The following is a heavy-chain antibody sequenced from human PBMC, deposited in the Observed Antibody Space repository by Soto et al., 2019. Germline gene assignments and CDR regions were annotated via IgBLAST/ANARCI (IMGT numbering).Heavy chain of an antibody. J-gene: IGHJ4*02. CDR2: ITSSGTTV. Sequence: EVHLVESGGGLVQPGGSLRLSCAASGFTFSRYSLNWVRQAPGKGLEWVSYITSSGTTVYYADSVRGRFTISRDNAKTSLSLQMNSLRDDHTAVYYCARGSSNWAYYFDFWGQGTLVTVSS. D-gene: IGHD6-13*01. V-gene: IGHV3-48*02. CDR3: ARGSSNWAYYFDF. CDR1: GFTFSRYS.